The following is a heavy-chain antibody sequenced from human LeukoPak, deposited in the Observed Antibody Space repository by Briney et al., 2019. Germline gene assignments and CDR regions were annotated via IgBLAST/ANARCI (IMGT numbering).Heavy chain of an antibody. Sequence: PGGSLRLSRAASGFTYSRYWMSWVRQAPGKGVEGVANIKQDGSEKYYVDSVKGRFTISRDNAKNSLYLQMNSLRAEDTAVYYCARIRRGWSQNWDYWGQGTLVTVSS. D-gene: IGHD6-19*01. V-gene: IGHV3-7*01. CDR2: IKQDGSEK. J-gene: IGHJ4*02. CDR3: ARIRRGWSQNWDY. CDR1: GFTYSRYW.